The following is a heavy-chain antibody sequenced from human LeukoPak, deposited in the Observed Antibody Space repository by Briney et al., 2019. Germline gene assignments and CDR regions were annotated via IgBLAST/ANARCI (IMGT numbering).Heavy chain of an antibody. Sequence: PGGSLRLSCAASGFTFSNHRMHWVRQAPGEGLVWVSRINRDGSGTGYADSVKGRFTISRDNAKETLYLQMTSLRVEDTAVYSCASLLTPYHGSGGGGMDVWGQGTTVTVSS. V-gene: IGHV3-74*01. J-gene: IGHJ6*02. CDR3: ASLLTPYHGSGGGGMDV. CDR1: GFTFSNHR. D-gene: IGHD3-10*01. CDR2: INRDGSGT.